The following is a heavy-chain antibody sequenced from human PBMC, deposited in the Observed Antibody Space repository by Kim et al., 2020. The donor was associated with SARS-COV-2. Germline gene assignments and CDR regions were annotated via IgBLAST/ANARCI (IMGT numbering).Heavy chain of an antibody. D-gene: IGHD5-18*01. Sequence: GKGRVPISRNNSKTTLYLQMNSLRAEDTAVYYCAKDAELGGYSSEEYFDYWGQGTLVTVSS. J-gene: IGHJ4*02. CDR3: AKDAELGGYSSEEYFDY. V-gene: IGHV3-30*02.